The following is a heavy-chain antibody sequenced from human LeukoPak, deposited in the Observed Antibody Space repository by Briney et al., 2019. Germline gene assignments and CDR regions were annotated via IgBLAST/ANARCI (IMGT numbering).Heavy chain of an antibody. CDR3: AKVELRYFDWSPPDY. D-gene: IGHD3-9*01. J-gene: IGHJ4*02. CDR1: GFTFSSYG. Sequence: PGGSLRLSCAASGFTFSSYGMHWVRQAPGKGLERVAVISYGGSNKYYADSVKGRFTISRDNSKNTLYLQMNSLRAEDTAVYYCAKVELRYFDWSPPDYWGQGTLVTVSS. V-gene: IGHV3-30*18. CDR2: ISYGGSNK.